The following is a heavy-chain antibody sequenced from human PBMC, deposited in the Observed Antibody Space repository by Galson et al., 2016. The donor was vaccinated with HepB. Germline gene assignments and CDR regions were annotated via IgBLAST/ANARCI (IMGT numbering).Heavy chain of an antibody. CDR3: ARVQTTGDYIDY. CDR1: GFTFSSYS. V-gene: IGHV3-21*01. J-gene: IGHJ4*02. D-gene: IGHD4-17*01. Sequence: SLRLSCAASGFTFSSYSMHWVRQAPGKGLEWVSFISFSGTSTYYADSVKGRFTTSRDNAKNSLYLQMSSLRAEDTAVYYCARVQTTGDYIDYWGQGTLVTVSS. CDR2: ISFSGTST.